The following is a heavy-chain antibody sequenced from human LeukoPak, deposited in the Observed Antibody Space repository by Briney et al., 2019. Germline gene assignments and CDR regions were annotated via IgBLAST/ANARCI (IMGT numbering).Heavy chain of an antibody. J-gene: IGHJ4*02. V-gene: IGHV3-11*01. CDR1: GFTFSDHY. CDR2: ISSSGSPI. CDR3: AKDFMSNMVRGVTVDY. Sequence: GGSLRLSCTTSGFTFSDHYMTWIRQAPGKGLEWVSYISSSGSPIDYADSVKGRFTISRDNAKNSLYLQMNSLRAEDTAVYYCAKDFMSNMVRGVTVDYWGQGTLVTVSS. D-gene: IGHD3-10*01.